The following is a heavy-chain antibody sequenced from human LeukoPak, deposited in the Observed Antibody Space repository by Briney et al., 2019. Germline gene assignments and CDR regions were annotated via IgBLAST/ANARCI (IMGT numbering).Heavy chain of an antibody. CDR3: ARAEHSRADSYYYYYYMDV. CDR1: GYTFTGYY. J-gene: IGHJ6*03. D-gene: IGHD6-6*01. V-gene: IGHV1-2*02. CDR2: INPNSGGT. Sequence: ASVKVSCKASGYTFTGYYMHWVRQAPGQGLEWMGWINPNSGGTNYAQKFQGRVTMTRDTSISTAYMELSRLRSDDTAVYCCARAEHSRADSYYYYYYMDVWGKGTTVTVSS.